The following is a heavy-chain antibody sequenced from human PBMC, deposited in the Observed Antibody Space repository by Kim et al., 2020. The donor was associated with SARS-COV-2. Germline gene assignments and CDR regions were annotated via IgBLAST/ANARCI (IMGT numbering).Heavy chain of an antibody. J-gene: IGHJ6*02. CDR1: GFTFSSYA. D-gene: IGHD4-17*01. Sequence: GGSLRLSCAASGFTFSSYAMSWVRQAPGKGLEWVSAISGSGGSTYYADSVKGRFTISRDNSKNTLYLQMNSLRAEDTAVYYCAKDLTVTTVGYYGMDVWGQGTTVTVSS. CDR3: AKDLTVTTVGYYGMDV. CDR2: ISGSGGST. V-gene: IGHV3-23*01.